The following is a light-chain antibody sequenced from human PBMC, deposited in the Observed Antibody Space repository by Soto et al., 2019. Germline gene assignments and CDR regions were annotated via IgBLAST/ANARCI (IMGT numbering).Light chain of an antibody. CDR2: GAS. CDR3: QQYGDAPPWT. Sequence: EVLLTQSPDTLSLSPGERATLSCRAIHSVTSNYVAWYQQRPGQARRLLIYGASTSGTGVPDRVSGSVSGRDFTLTINSVEPEDFAVYGCQQYGDAPPWTFGQGTKVDIK. CDR1: HSVTSNY. J-gene: IGKJ1*01. V-gene: IGKV3-20*01.